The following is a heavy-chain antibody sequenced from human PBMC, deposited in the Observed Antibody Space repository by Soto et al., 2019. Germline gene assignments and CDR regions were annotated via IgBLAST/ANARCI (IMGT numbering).Heavy chain of an antibody. V-gene: IGHV3-7*01. CDR2: IKQDGSEK. J-gene: IGHJ4*01. CDR3: ARVAYSIGWIFDY. Sequence: GGSLRLSCAASGFTFSSYWMSWVRQAPGKGLEWVANIKQDGSEKYYVDSVRGRFTVSRDNAKNSLYLQVNSLRAEDTAVYLCARVAYSIGWIFDYWGQGTLVTVSS. CDR1: GFTFSSYW. D-gene: IGHD6-19*01.